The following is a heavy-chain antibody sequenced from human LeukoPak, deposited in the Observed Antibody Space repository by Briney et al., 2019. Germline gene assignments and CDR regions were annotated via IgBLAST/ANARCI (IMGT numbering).Heavy chain of an antibody. V-gene: IGHV3-30*03. D-gene: IGHD3-10*01. J-gene: IGHJ6*04. CDR1: GFTFSSYG. Sequence: GGSLRLSCEASGFTFSSYGMYWVRQAPGKGLEWVAVISHDGKVRYFADSVKGRFTNSRDNSKNTLYLQMNSLRVDDTAVYYCARERAAFRSRGMDVWGKGTTVTVSS. CDR3: ARERAAFRSRGMDV. CDR2: ISHDGKVR.